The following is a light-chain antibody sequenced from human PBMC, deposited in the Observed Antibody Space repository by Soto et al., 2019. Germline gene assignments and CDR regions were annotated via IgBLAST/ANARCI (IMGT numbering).Light chain of an antibody. Sequence: DIQMTQSPSSLSASVGDRVTITCRSSQSINNYLNWYQQRPGKAPKLLIYDASSLQRGVPSRFSGSGSGTDFTLTISSLQPEDLATYYCQQGFSAPPWTFGQGTKVELK. CDR1: QSINNY. CDR2: DAS. J-gene: IGKJ1*01. V-gene: IGKV1-39*01. CDR3: QQGFSAPPWT.